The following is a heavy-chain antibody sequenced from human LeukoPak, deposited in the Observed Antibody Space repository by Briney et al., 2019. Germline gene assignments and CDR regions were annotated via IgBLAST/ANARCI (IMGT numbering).Heavy chain of an antibody. CDR3: AKDSIRYSSSWYPFFDC. Sequence: GGSLRLSCVASGLIVSSNYMSWVRQAPGKGLEWVSVIYSGGSTYYADSVKGRFTISRDNSKNALYLQMNSLRAEDTAVYYCAKDSIRYSSSWYPFFDCWGQGTLVTVSS. J-gene: IGHJ4*02. V-gene: IGHV3-66*01. CDR1: GLIVSSNY. CDR2: IYSGGST. D-gene: IGHD6-13*01.